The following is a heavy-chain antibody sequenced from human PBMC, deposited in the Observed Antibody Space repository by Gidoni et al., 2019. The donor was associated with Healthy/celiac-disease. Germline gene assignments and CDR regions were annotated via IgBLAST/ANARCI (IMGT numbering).Heavy chain of an antibody. CDR1: GYTFTSYG. CDR3: ARELGGVGATTESDY. D-gene: IGHD1-26*01. Sequence: QVQLVQSGAEVKKPGASVKVSCTASGYTFTSYGISWVRQAPGQGLEWMGWISAYNGNTNYAQKLQGRVTMTTDTSTSTAYMELRSLRSDERAVYYCARELGGVGATTESDYWGQGTLVTVSS. J-gene: IGHJ4*02. V-gene: IGHV1-18*01. CDR2: ISAYNGNT.